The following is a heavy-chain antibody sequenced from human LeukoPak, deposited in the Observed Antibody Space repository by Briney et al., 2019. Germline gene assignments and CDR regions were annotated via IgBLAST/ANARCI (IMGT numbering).Heavy chain of an antibody. V-gene: IGHV3-21*01. CDR1: GFTFSSYS. Sequence: NPGGSLRLSCAASGFTFSSYSMNWVRQAPGKGLEWVSSISSSSSYLYYADSVKGRFTISRDNAKNSLYLQMNSLRAEDTAVYYCARDGEDIVVVPAAGDNWFDPWGQGTLVTVSS. CDR2: ISSSSSYL. D-gene: IGHD2-2*01. CDR3: ARDGEDIVVVPAAGDNWFDP. J-gene: IGHJ5*02.